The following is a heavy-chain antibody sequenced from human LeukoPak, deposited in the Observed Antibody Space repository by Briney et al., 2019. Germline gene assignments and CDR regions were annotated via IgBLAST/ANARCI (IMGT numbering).Heavy chain of an antibody. Sequence: GGSLRLSCAASGFSFSSYSMNWVRQAPGKGLEWVAHISSSGANIYYADFVKGRFTISRDNDKNSVHLQMNSVRVDDTAVYYCARDGPGKVVPGNMDVWGKGTTVAVSS. V-gene: IGHV3-48*04. J-gene: IGHJ6*03. CDR2: ISSSGANI. D-gene: IGHD2-2*01. CDR3: ARDGPGKVVPGNMDV. CDR1: GFSFSSYS.